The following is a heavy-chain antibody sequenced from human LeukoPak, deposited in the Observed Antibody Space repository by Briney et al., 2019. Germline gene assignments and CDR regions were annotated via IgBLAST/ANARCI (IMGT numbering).Heavy chain of an antibody. V-gene: IGHV4-59*01. CDR3: ARGVYIAAAQYGY. J-gene: IGHJ4*02. CDR1: GGSISSYY. CDR2: IYYSGTT. Sequence: SETLSLTCTVSGGSISSYYWSWIRQLPGKGLEWIGYIYYSGTTNYNPSPKSRVTISVDTSKNQFSLKLSSVTAADTAVYYCARGVYIAAAQYGYWGQGTLVTVSS. D-gene: IGHD6-13*01.